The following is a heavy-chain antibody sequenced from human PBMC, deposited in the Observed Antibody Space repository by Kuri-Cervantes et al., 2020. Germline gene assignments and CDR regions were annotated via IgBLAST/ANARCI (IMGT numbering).Heavy chain of an antibody. D-gene: IGHD2-15*01. V-gene: IGHV4-61*02. CDR3: ASGHCSGGSCYPYYYYGMDV. CDR1: GGSISSGSYY. CDR2: IYTSGST. Sequence: SETLSLSCTVSGGSISSGSYYWSWIRQPAGKGLEWIGRIYTSGSTNYNPSLKSRVTISVDTSKNQSSLKLSSVTAADTAVYYCASGHCSGGSCYPYYYYGMDVWGQGTTVTVSS. J-gene: IGHJ6*02.